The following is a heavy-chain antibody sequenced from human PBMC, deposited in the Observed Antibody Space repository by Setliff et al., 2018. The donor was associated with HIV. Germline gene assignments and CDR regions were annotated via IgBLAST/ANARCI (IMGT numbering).Heavy chain of an antibody. Sequence: SVKVSCKASGYTFSYAITWVRQAPGQGLEWMGRIIPIFGTADYAQKFQGRVTITTDESTSTAYMELSGLRSEDTAVYFCARDGLLVAGIRFDYWGQGTLVTVSS. CDR2: IIPIFGTA. CDR3: ARDGLLVAGIRFDY. V-gene: IGHV1-69*05. J-gene: IGHJ4*01. CDR1: GYTFSYA. D-gene: IGHD6-19*01.